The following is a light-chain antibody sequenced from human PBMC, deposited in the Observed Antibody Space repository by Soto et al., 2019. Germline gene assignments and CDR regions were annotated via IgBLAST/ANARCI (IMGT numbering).Light chain of an antibody. Sequence: DIVMTQTPLSLPVTPGEPASISCRSSQSLLNSDDGNTFLDWYLQKPGQSPQLLIYTVSYRASGVPDRFSGSGSGTDFTLKISRVEAEDVGVYYCMQRIEFPFPFGPGTKVDIK. CDR2: TVS. CDR1: QSLLNSDDGNTF. CDR3: MQRIEFPFP. V-gene: IGKV2-40*01. J-gene: IGKJ3*01.